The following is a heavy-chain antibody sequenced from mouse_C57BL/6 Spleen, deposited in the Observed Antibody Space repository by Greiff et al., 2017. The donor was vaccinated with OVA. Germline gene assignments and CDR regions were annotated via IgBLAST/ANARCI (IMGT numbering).Heavy chain of an antibody. CDR1: GYTFTSYW. V-gene: IGHV1-7*01. D-gene: IGHD1-1*01. J-gene: IGHJ2*01. CDR3: ARDGSCHCDY. CDR2: INPSSGYT. Sequence: QVKLQQSGAELAKPGASVKLSCKASGYTFTSYWMNWVKQRPGTGLEWIGHINPSSGYTKSNQKFKDKATLTADKSSSTAYMQLSILTYVDSAVYFCARDGSCHCDYWGQGTTLTVSS.